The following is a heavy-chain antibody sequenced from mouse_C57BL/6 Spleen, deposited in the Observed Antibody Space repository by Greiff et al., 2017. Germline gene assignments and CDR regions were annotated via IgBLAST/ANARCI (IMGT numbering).Heavy chain of an antibody. CDR3: ARGDYYGSREYYAMDY. CDR2: IHPNSGST. Sequence: QVQLQQPGAELVKPGASVKLSCKASGYTFTSYWMHWVKQRPGQGLEWIGMIHPNSGSTNYNEKFKSKATLTVDKSSSTAYMQLSSLTSEDAAVYYCARGDYYGSREYYAMDYWGQGTSVTVSS. V-gene: IGHV1-64*01. J-gene: IGHJ4*01. CDR1: GYTFTSYW. D-gene: IGHD1-1*01.